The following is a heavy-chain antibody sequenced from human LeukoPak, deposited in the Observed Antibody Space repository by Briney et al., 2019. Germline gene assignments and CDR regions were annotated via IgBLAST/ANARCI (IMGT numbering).Heavy chain of an antibody. Sequence: SETLSLTCTVSGGSISSYYWSWIRQPPGKGLEYIGYIYYTGSTNYNPSLKSRVTISVDTSKNQFSLKLSSVTAADTAVYYCARGKWDLESGEAFDIWGQGTMVTVSS. CDR3: ARGKWDLESGEAFDI. D-gene: IGHD1-26*01. J-gene: IGHJ3*02. V-gene: IGHV4-59*01. CDR1: GGSISSYY. CDR2: IYYTGST.